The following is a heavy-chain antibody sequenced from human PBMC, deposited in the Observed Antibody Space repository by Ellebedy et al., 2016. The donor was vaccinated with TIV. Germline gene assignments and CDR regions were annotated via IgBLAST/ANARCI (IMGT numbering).Heavy chain of an antibody. Sequence: GESLKISXAASGFTFSDYYMSWIRQAPGKGLEWVSYISSSGSTIYYADSVKGRFTISRDNAKNSLYLQMNSLRAEDTAVYYCASQSSWVPYYYDSSGTHAFDIWGQGTMVTVSS. V-gene: IGHV3-11*01. D-gene: IGHD3-22*01. CDR1: GFTFSDYY. J-gene: IGHJ3*02. CDR2: ISSSGSTI. CDR3: ASQSSWVPYYYDSSGTHAFDI.